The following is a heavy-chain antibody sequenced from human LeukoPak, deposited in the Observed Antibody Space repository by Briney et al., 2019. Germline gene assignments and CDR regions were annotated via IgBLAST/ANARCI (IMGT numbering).Heavy chain of an antibody. Sequence: GGSLRLSCAASGFSLSSYWMSWVRQAPGRGLEWLANIKQDGIEVHYADSVKGRFTISRDNAKNSLYLQMNSLRAEDTAVYYCARRDFWSGYRYYYYGMDVWGQGTTVTVSS. CDR3: ARRDFWSGYRYYYYGMDV. CDR1: GFSLSSYW. J-gene: IGHJ6*02. V-gene: IGHV3-7*01. CDR2: IKQDGIEV. D-gene: IGHD3-3*01.